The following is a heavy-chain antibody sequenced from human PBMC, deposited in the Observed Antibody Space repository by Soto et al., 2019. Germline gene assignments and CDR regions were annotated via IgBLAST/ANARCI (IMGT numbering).Heavy chain of an antibody. CDR3: GHRATDDFWNFDY. D-gene: IGHD3-3*01. J-gene: IGHJ4*02. CDR2: IYWDDDK. CDR1: GFSLSTTGEG. Sequence: QITLKESGPSLVKPTQTLTLTCTFSGFSLSTTGEGVGWIRQPPGKALEWLALIYWDDDKRYSPSLKRRLSIFKDTSKNQVVLTMTSIGPVDSATYYCGHRATDDFWNFDYWGQGALVIVSS. V-gene: IGHV2-5*02.